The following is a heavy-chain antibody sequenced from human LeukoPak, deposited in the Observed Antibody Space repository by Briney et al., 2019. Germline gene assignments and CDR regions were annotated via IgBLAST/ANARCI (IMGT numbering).Heavy chain of an antibody. CDR1: GFTFSSYA. CDR3: ARDFRGSYYFDY. Sequence: PGGSLRLSCIASGFTFSSYAMSWVRQAPGKGLEWVANIKQDGSEENYVDFVKGRFTISRDNAKNSLYLQMNSLRAEDTAVYYCARDFRGSYYFDYWGQGTLVTVSS. D-gene: IGHD1-26*01. V-gene: IGHV3-7*01. J-gene: IGHJ4*02. CDR2: IKQDGSEE.